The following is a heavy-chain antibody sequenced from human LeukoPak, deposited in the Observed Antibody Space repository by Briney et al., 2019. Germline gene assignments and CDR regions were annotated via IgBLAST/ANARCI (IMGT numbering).Heavy chain of an antibody. Sequence: ASVKVSCKASGYTFTSYGISWVRQAPGQGLEWMGWISAYNGNTNYAQKLQGRVTMTTDTSTSTAYMELRSLRSDDTAVYYCARLTHYDFWSGYYYDYWGQGTLVTVSS. D-gene: IGHD3-3*01. CDR3: ARLTHYDFWSGYYYDY. J-gene: IGHJ4*02. CDR2: ISAYNGNT. CDR1: GYTFTSYG. V-gene: IGHV1-18*01.